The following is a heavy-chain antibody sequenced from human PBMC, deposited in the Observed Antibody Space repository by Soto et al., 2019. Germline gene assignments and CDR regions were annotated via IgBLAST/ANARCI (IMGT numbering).Heavy chain of an antibody. CDR3: AEEEATGYGMDV. CDR1: GFTFSSYG. V-gene: IGHV3-30*18. CDR2: ISYDGSNK. Sequence: QVQLVESGGGVVQPGRSLRLACAASGFTFSSYGMHWVRQAPGKGLEWVAVISYDGSNKYYADSVKGRFTISRDNSKSTLYLQMNSLRAEDTAVYYCAEEEATGYGMDVWGQGTTVTVSS. J-gene: IGHJ6*02. D-gene: IGHD5-12*01.